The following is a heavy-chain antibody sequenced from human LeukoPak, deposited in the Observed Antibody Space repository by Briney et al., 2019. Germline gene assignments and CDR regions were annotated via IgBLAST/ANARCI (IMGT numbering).Heavy chain of an antibody. CDR2: IYTSGST. D-gene: IGHD3-22*01. CDR1: GGSISSYY. CDR3: ARVRGYPNGEGYYYYYGMDV. Sequence: NPSETLSLTCTVSGGSISSYYWSWIRQPAGKGLEWIGRIYTSGSTNYNPSLKSRVTMSVDTSKNQFSLKLSSVTAADTAVYYCARVRGYPNGEGYYYYYGMDVWGQGTTVTVSS. J-gene: IGHJ6*02. V-gene: IGHV4-4*07.